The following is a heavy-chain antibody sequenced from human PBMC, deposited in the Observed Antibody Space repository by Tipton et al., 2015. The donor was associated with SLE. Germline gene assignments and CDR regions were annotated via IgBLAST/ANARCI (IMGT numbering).Heavy chain of an antibody. J-gene: IGHJ4*02. Sequence: TLSLTCTVSGDSINTDNWSWIRQPPGKGLEWIGYIYSRGTTNYNPSLKGRLTISLDTSKKRLPLQLTSGTAADAAVYYCTRVAATRRLDCWGQGTLVTVSS. CDR3: TRVAATRRLDC. V-gene: IGHV4-4*09. D-gene: IGHD1-26*01. CDR1: GDSINTDN. CDR2: IYSRGTT.